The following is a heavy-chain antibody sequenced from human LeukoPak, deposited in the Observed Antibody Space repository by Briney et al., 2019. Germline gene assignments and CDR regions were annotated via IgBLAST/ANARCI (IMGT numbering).Heavy chain of an antibody. CDR3: TRYYDSSGYYINPDDY. D-gene: IGHD3-22*01. V-gene: IGHV3-49*03. CDR2: IRSKAYGGTT. J-gene: IGHJ4*02. CDR1: GFTFGDYA. Sequence: GGSLRLSCTASGFTFGDYAMSWFRQAPGKGLEWVGFIRSKAYGGTTEYAASVKGRFTISRDDSKSIAYLQMNSLKTEDTAVYYCTRYYDSSGYYINPDDYWGQGTLVTVSS.